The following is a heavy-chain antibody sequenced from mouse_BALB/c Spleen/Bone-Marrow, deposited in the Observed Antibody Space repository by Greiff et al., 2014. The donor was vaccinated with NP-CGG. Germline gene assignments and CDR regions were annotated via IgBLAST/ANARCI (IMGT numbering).Heavy chain of an antibody. CDR2: INPSNGDT. V-gene: IGHV1-37*01. D-gene: IGHD2-4*01. J-gene: IGHJ3*01. Sequence: VHVKQSGPELVKPGASVKISCKASGYSFTGYFMNWMKQSPGKSLEWIGRINPSNGDTFYNQKFKGKATLTVDKSSSTAHMELLSLTSEDSAVYYCGRGNYDYDSWFGYWGQGTLVTVSA. CDR1: GYSFTGYF. CDR3: GRGNYDYDSWFGY.